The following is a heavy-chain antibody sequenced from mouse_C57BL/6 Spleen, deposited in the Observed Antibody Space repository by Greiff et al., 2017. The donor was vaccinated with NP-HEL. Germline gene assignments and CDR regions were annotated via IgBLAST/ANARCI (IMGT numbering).Heavy chain of an antibody. J-gene: IGHJ4*01. V-gene: IGHV1-69*01. D-gene: IGHD1-1*01. CDR3: ARSGITTALMDY. CDR2: IDPSDSYT. Sequence: VQLQQPGAELVMPGASVKLSCKASGYTFTSYWMHWVKQRPGQGLEWIGEIDPSDSYTNYNQKFKGKSTLTVDKSSSTAYMQLSSLTSEDSAVYYCARSGITTALMDYWGQGTSVTVSS. CDR1: GYTFTSYW.